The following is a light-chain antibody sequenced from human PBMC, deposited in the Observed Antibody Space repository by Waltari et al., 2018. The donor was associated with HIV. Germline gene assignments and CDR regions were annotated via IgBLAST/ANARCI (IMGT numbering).Light chain of an antibody. CDR2: EVS. Sequence: DIVMTQTPLSLSVTPGQPASISCTSSQSLLHSDGKTYLYWYLQKPGQSPQLLIYEVSYRFSGVPDRFGGSGSGTHFTLKIGRVGAEDVGVYYCMQSIQLPITFGQGTRLEIK. J-gene: IGKJ5*01. V-gene: IGKV2D-29*02. CDR1: QSLLHSDGKTY. CDR3: MQSIQLPIT.